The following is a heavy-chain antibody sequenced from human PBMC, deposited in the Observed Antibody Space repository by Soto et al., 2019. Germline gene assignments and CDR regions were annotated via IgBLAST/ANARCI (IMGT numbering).Heavy chain of an antibody. Sequence: EVQLVQSGAEVKKPGESLKISCKGSGYSFTSYWIGWVRQMPGKRLEWMGIIYPGDSDTRYSPSFQGQITISADKSISTAYLQWSSVNASDTTMYYCASQALPTSYARDVWGQGTTVTVSS. J-gene: IGHJ6*02. V-gene: IGHV5-51*01. CDR1: GYSFTSYW. CDR2: IYPGDSDT. D-gene: IGHD2-2*01. CDR3: ASQALPTSYARDV.